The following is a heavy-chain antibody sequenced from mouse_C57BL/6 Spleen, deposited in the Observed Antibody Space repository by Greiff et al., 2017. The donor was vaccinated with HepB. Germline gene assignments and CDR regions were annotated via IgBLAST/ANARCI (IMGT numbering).Heavy chain of an antibody. V-gene: IGHV1-80*01. D-gene: IGHD1-1*01. CDR3: ASAIYYYGRSYFDY. CDR2: IYPGDGDT. Sequence: QVQLKQSGAELVKPGASVKISCKASGYAFSSYWMNWVKQRPGKGLEWIGQIYPGDGDTNYNGKFKGKATLTADKSSSTAYMQLSSLTSEDSAVYFCASAIYYYGRSYFDYWGQGTTLTVSS. J-gene: IGHJ2*01. CDR1: GYAFSSYW.